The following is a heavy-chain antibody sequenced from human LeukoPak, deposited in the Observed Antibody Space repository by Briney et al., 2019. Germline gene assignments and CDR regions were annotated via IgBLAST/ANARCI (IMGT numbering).Heavy chain of an antibody. CDR3: AHRFGNLGKPWDY. J-gene: IGHJ4*02. CDR1: GFSLTTSPVG. CDR2: HCWNDHK. V-gene: IGHV2-5*01. Sequence: SGPTLVKPTQTLTLTCTFSGFSLTTSPVGVGWIRQTPGKALEWLALHCWNDHKLYRPSLETRLTLTRDISKSQVILTMTNMDPVDSATYYCAHRFGNLGKPWDYWGQGIQVTVSS. D-gene: IGHD1-14*01.